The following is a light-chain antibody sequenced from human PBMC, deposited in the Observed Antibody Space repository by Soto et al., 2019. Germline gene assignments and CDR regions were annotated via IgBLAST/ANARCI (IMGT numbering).Light chain of an antibody. CDR3: QQYETWPPRFT. J-gene: IGKJ3*01. CDR1: QSVSSN. Sequence: DIVLTQTPATLSVSPGERATLSCRASQSVSSNLAWYQQKPGQAPRLLIYGASSRATGIPARFSGSGFETEFTLTISSLQSEDFAVYYCQQYETWPPRFTFGPGTKLEI. V-gene: IGKV3-15*01. CDR2: GAS.